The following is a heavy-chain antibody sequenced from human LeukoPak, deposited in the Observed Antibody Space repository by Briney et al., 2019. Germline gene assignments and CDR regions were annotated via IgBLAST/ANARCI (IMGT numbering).Heavy chain of an antibody. V-gene: IGHV3-23*01. CDR2: ISGSGGST. Sequence: GGSLRLSCAASGFTFSSYGMSWVRQAPGKGLEWVSAISGSGGSTYYADSVKGRFTISRDNSKNTLYLQMNSLRAEDTAVYYCAISWRRWLQLPDAFDIWGQGTMVTVSS. CDR1: GFTFSSYG. CDR3: AISWRRWLQLPDAFDI. D-gene: IGHD5-24*01. J-gene: IGHJ3*02.